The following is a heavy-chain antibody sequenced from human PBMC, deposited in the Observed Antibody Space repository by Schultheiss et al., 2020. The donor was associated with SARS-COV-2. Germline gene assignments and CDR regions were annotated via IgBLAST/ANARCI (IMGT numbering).Heavy chain of an antibody. Sequence: GGSLRLSCAASGFTFSSYSMNWVRQAPGKGLEWVSYISSSSSTIYYADSVKGRFTISRDNSKNTLSLQMNSLRAEDTAVYYCTKDGQPGYGMDVWGQGTTVTVSS. CDR2: ISSSSSTI. J-gene: IGHJ6*02. CDR3: TKDGQPGYGMDV. D-gene: IGHD3-10*01. V-gene: IGHV3-48*04. CDR1: GFTFSSYS.